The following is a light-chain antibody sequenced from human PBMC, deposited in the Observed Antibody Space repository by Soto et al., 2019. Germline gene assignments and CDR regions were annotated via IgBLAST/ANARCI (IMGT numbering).Light chain of an antibody. CDR3: HQYSRWPRT. V-gene: IGKV3-15*01. CDR2: GAS. CDR1: QTVGTN. J-gene: IGKJ1*01. Sequence: EIVLTQSPVTLSVSPGERATLSCRASQTVGTNLAWFHQKPGQAPRLLFYGASTRATGIPARFSGSGSGTEFTLTIGSLQSEDFAVYYCHQYSRWPRTFGQGTKVEVK.